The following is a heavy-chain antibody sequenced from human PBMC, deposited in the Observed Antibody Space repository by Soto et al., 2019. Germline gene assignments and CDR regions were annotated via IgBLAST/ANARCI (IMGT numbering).Heavy chain of an antibody. CDR3: ARDWGHDFWSGYLDY. Sequence: GGSMRLSCAASGVTFSSYSMNWVRQAPGKGLEWVSYISSSSSTIYYADSVKGRFTISRDNAKNSLYLQMNSLRAEDTAVYYCARDWGHDFWSGYLDYWGQGTLVTVSS. D-gene: IGHD3-3*01. J-gene: IGHJ4*02. V-gene: IGHV3-48*01. CDR2: ISSSSSTI. CDR1: GVTFSSYS.